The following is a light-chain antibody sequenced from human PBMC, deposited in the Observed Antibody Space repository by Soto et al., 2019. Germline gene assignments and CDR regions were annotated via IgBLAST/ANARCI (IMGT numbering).Light chain of an antibody. Sequence: QSVLTQPPSVSAAPGQKVTISCSGSSSNIENNYVCWYQQFPGTAPKLLIYDNDKRPSGIPDRFSGSKSGTSATLGITGLQTGDEADYYCGAWDSSLSGYVSGTRTKLTVL. J-gene: IGLJ1*01. CDR1: SSNIENNY. V-gene: IGLV1-51*01. CDR3: GAWDSSLSGYV. CDR2: DND.